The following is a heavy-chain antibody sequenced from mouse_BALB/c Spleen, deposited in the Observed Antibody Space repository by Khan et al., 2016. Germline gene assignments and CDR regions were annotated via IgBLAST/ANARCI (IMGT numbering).Heavy chain of an antibody. J-gene: IGHJ1*01. CDR3: ARDQRAEGYFDV. Sequence: EVELVESGGGLVQPGDSLRLSCATSGFTFTDYYMNWVRQPPGKALEWLGLIRDKAYGYTTEYSASVKCRFTISRDNYQSILYLQMNTLRAEDSATYYCARDQRAEGYFDVGGAGTTVTVSS. CDR1: GFTFTDYY. D-gene: IGHD3-3*01. CDR2: IRDKAYGYTT. V-gene: IGHV7-3*02.